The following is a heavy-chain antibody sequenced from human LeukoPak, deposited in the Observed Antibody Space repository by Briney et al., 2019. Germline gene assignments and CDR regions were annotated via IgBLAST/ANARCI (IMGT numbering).Heavy chain of an antibody. D-gene: IGHD2/OR15-2a*01. V-gene: IGHV3-74*01. CDR1: GFTFSYYW. J-gene: IGHJ4*02. Sequence: GGSLRLSCAASGFTFSYYWMHWVRQAPGKGLVWVSRISDDGSRITYADSVKGRFAISRDNAKNTLYLQMNSLRAEDTAVYYCARDDGFYSDSSFQDYWGQGTLVTVSS. CDR2: ISDDGSRI. CDR3: ARDDGFYSDSSFQDY.